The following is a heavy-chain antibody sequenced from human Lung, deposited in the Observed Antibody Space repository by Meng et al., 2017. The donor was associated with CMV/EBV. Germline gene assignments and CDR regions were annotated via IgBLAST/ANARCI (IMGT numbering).Heavy chain of an antibody. V-gene: IGHV4-34*01. CDR3: ARGKGIEDFSTIGSFDY. Sequence: SXTXSLXCAVYGGSFSGYYWSWIRQPPGKGLEWIGEINHSGSTNYNPSLKSRVTISVDTSKNQFSLKLSSVTAADTAVYYCARGKGIEDFSTIGSFDYWGQGXLVTVSS. CDR2: INHSGST. CDR1: GGSFSGYY. J-gene: IGHJ4*02. D-gene: IGHD3-3*01.